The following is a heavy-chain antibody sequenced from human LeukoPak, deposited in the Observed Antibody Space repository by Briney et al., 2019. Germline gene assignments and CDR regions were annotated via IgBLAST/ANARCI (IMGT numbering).Heavy chain of an antibody. D-gene: IGHD1/OR15-1a*01. V-gene: IGHV3-23*01. Sequence: PGGSLRLSCAASGFTFSSYAMSWVRQAPGKGLEWVSAISGSGGSTYYADSVKGRFTISRDNSKNTLFLQMNSLRDEDTGVYYCAKGLRTSVGPYMGYHYYMDVWGKGATVTVSS. CDR2: ISGSGGST. CDR3: AKGLRTSVGPYMGYHYYMDV. CDR1: GFTFSSYA. J-gene: IGHJ6*03.